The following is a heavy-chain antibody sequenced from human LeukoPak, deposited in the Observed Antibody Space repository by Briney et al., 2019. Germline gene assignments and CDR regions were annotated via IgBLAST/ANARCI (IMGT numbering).Heavy chain of an antibody. CDR3: ARTSVRYFDWLTPPYFDY. CDR1: GYTFTSYG. J-gene: IGHJ4*02. V-gene: IGHV1-18*01. CDR2: ISAYNGNT. Sequence: ASVKVSCKASGYTFTSYGISWVRQAPGQGLEWMGWISAYNGNTNYAQKLQGRVTMTTDTPTSTAYMELRSLRSDDTAVYYCARTSVRYFDWLTPPYFDYWGQGTLVTVSS. D-gene: IGHD3-9*01.